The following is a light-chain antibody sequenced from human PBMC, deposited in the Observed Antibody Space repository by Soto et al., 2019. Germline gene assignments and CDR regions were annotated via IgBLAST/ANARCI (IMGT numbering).Light chain of an antibody. Sequence: IVMTQSPGSLAVSLGEGATINCRSSQSVLHSSYKNNYLAWYQQKPGQPPQLLIYWASTRESGVPDRFSGSGSGTDFILTISSLQAEDVAVYYCQQYYSTPPTFGGGTKVEIK. CDR3: QQYYSTPPT. CDR2: WAS. CDR1: QSVLHSSYKNNY. V-gene: IGKV4-1*01. J-gene: IGKJ4*01.